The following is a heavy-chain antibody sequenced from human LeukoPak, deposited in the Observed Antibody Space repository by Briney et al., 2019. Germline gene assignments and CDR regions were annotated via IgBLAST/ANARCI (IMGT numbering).Heavy chain of an antibody. V-gene: IGHV3-72*01. CDR3: VRRGSNGGNLYAEGDY. CDR1: GFTFSDHY. D-gene: IGHD4-23*01. Sequence: GGSLRLSCAASGFTFSDHYMDWVRQAPGKGLEWVGRSRNKANSYTTEYAASVKGRFTVSRDDSKTSLYLQMNSLKTEDTAVYYCVRRGSNGGNLYAEGDYWGQGTLVTVSS. CDR2: SRNKANSYTT. J-gene: IGHJ4*02.